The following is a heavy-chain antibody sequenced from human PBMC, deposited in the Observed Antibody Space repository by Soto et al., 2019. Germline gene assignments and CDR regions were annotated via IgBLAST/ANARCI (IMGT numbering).Heavy chain of an antibody. CDR1: GGSIYRSGYY. J-gene: IGHJ4*02. Sequence: SETLSLTCTVSGGSIYRSGYYWGWIRQPPGRGLEWIGNIDYNGVTYSNPSLKSRVTISRDTSKNQFSLKLTSVTAADTALYYCGKVLVGATAHTDSDSWGPGTLGTVPQ. CDR2: IDYNGVT. D-gene: IGHD2-15*01. CDR3: GKVLVGATAHTDSDS. V-gene: IGHV4-39*01.